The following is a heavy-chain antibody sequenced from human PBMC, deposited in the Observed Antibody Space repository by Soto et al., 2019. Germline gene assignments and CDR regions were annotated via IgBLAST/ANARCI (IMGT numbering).Heavy chain of an antibody. Sequence: SETLSLTCAVYGGSFSGYYWSWIRQPPGKGLEWIGEINHSGSTNYNPSLRSRVTISVDTSKNQFSLKLSSVTAADTAVYYCARGRGSGMKAYFDYWGQGTLVTVSS. D-gene: IGHD3-10*01. CDR1: GGSFSGYY. J-gene: IGHJ4*02. CDR3: ARGRGSGMKAYFDY. CDR2: INHSGST. V-gene: IGHV4-34*01.